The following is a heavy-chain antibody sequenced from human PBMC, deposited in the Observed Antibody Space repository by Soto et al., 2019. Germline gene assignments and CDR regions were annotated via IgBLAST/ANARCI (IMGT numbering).Heavy chain of an antibody. D-gene: IGHD3-22*01. CDR1: GYTFTGYY. Sequence: ASVKVSCKASGYTFTGYYIHWVRQAPGQGLEWLGWIKPNSGGTNYAQKFQGRVTMTRDTSISTAYMDLSRLTSDDTAVYYCATPGGPDTGGYYYFDYWGQGTLVTVSS. CDR2: IKPNSGGT. CDR3: ATPGGPDTGGYYYFDY. V-gene: IGHV1-2*02. J-gene: IGHJ4*02.